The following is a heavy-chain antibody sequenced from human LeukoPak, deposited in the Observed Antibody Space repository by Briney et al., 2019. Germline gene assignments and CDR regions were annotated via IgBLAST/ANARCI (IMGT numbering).Heavy chain of an antibody. CDR1: GFTFSDYY. V-gene: IGHV3-11*01. J-gene: IGHJ6*02. Sequence: GGSLRLSCAASGFTFSDYYMSWIRQAPGKGLEWVSYISSSGSTIYYADSVKGRFTISRDNAKNSLYLQMNSLRAEDPAVYYCARDRVLLYYGSGSYYSYYGMDVWGQGTTVTVSS. CDR2: ISSSGSTI. D-gene: IGHD3-10*01. CDR3: ARDRVLLYYGSGSYYSYYGMDV.